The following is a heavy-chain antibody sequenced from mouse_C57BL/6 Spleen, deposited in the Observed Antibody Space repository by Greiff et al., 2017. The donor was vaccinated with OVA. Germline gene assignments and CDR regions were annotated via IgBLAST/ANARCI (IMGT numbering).Heavy chain of an antibody. Sequence: VQLQQPGAELVRPGSSVKLSCKASGYTFTSYWMHWVKQRPIQGLEWIGNIDPSDSETHYNQKFKDKATLTVDKSSSTAYMQLSSLTSEDSAVYYCARSGWDENAMDYWGQGTSVTVSS. D-gene: IGHD4-1*01. CDR2: IDPSDSET. CDR1: GYTFTSYW. V-gene: IGHV1-52*01. CDR3: ARSGWDENAMDY. J-gene: IGHJ4*01.